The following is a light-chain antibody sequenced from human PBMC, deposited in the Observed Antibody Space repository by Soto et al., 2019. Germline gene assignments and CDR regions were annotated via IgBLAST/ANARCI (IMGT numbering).Light chain of an antibody. Sequence: DIQMTQSPSTLSASEGDRVTIACRASQSITNWLAWYQQKPGKAPNLLIYKASSLESGVPSRFSGSGSGTEFTLTITILQPDDFATYYCQQYSTYPYTFGQGTKLEIK. CDR3: QQYSTYPYT. J-gene: IGKJ2*01. CDR1: QSITNW. V-gene: IGKV1-5*03. CDR2: KAS.